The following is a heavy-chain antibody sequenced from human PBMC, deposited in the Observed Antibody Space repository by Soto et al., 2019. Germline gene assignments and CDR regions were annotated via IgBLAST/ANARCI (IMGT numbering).Heavy chain of an antibody. J-gene: IGHJ4*02. CDR1: GFTVSSYG. Sequence: QVQLVESGGGGVQPGRSLRLSWEASGFTVSSYGMHWVRQAPGKGLEWVAVISYDGSNKYYADSVKGRFTISRDNSKNTLYLQMNSLRAEDTAVYYCAKGAIAVAGTLPRYWGKGTLVTVSS. CDR2: ISYDGSNK. D-gene: IGHD6-19*01. V-gene: IGHV3-30*18. CDR3: AKGAIAVAGTLPRY.